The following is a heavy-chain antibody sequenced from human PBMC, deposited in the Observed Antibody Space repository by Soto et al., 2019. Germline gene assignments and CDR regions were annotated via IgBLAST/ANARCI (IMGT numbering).Heavy chain of an antibody. D-gene: IGHD6-6*01. CDR2: INAGNGNT. Sequence: ASVKVSCKASGYTFTSYAMHWVRQAPGQRLEWMGWINAGNGNTKYSQKFQGRVTITRDTSASTAYMELSSLRSEDTAVYYCARVPPGIAARPDLNYYGMDGWGQGTTVTVSS. CDR1: GYTFTSYA. V-gene: IGHV1-3*01. J-gene: IGHJ6*02. CDR3: ARVPPGIAARPDLNYYGMDG.